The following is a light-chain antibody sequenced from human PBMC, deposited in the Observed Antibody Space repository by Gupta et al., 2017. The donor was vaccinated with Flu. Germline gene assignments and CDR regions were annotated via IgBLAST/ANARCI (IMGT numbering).Light chain of an antibody. CDR3: SSYGGSSNFEV. V-gene: IGLV2-8*01. Sequence: QSALTQPPSASGSPGQPVTIPCTGSSSDVGGYNYVSWYQQHPGKAPKLLIYEVNRRPSGVPDRFSGSKSGNTASLTVAGLQAEDGADYYCSSYGGSSNFEVFGGGTKLTVV. CDR2: EVN. J-gene: IGLJ3*02. CDR1: SSDVGGYNY.